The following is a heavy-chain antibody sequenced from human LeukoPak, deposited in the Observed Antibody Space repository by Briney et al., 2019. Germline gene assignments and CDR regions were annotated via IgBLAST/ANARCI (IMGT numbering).Heavy chain of an antibody. CDR2: INSDGSST. CDR3: TRVIAAAGLPFDH. D-gene: IGHD6-13*01. J-gene: IGHJ4*02. CDR1: GYTFSSYW. V-gene: IGHV3-74*01. Sequence: GGSLRLSCAASGYTFSSYWMYWVRQAPGKGLVWVSRINSDGSSTSYADSVKGRFTISRDNAKNTLYLQMNSLRVEDTAVYYCTRVIAAAGLPFDHWGQGTLVTVSS.